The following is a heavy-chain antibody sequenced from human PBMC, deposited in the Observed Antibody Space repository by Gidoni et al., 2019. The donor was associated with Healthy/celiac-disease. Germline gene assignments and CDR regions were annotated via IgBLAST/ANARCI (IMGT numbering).Heavy chain of an antibody. D-gene: IGHD3-10*01. V-gene: IGHV6-1*01. CDR1: GASVSSNSAA. J-gene: IGHJ5*02. CDR2: TCYRSKWYN. CDR3: ARLGLWFGELGDWFDP. Sequence: QVQLQQSGPGLAKPSQPLSLTCAISGASVSSNSAAWNWIRQSPSSGLEWLGRTCYRSKWYNDYAVSVKSRITINPDTSKNKFSLQLNSVTPEDTAVYYCARLGLWFGELGDWFDPWGQGTLVTVSS.